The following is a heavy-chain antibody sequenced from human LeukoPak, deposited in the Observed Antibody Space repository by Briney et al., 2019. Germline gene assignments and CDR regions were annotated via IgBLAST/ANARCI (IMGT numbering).Heavy chain of an antibody. D-gene: IGHD6-13*01. CDR1: GFTFDDYA. J-gene: IGHJ4*02. Sequence: QSGRSLRLSCAASGFTFDDYAMHWVRQAPGKGLEWVSGISWNSGSIGYADSVKGRFTISRDNSKNTLYLQMGSLRAEDMAVYYCARAASRVGSSSLGYWGQGTLVTVSS. CDR3: ARAASRVGSSSLGY. CDR2: ISWNSGSI. V-gene: IGHV3-9*03.